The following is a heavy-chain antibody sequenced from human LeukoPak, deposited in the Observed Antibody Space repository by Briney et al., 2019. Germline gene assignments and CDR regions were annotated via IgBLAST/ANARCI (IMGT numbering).Heavy chain of an antibody. CDR1: GYTFTRYD. V-gene: IGHV1-8*01. D-gene: IGHD3-16*01. CDR3: ARGYDYVP. Sequence: ASVTDSCQASGYTFTRYDIHWVRQAPGQGLEWMGWMNPNSGNTGYAQKFQGRVTMTRNTSISTAYMELSSLRSEDTAVYYCARGYDYVPWGQGTMVTVSS. CDR2: MNPNSGNT. J-gene: IGHJ3*01.